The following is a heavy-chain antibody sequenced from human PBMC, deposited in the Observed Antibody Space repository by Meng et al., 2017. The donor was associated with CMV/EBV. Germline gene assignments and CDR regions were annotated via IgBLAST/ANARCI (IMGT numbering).Heavy chain of an antibody. V-gene: IGHV3-23*03. CDR3: AKALRFLEWFPSDS. J-gene: IGHJ4*02. CDR2: IYGGSSNT. CDR1: GFTFSTYA. Sequence: GESLKISCVASGFTFSTYAMSWVRQAPGKGLEWVSLIYGGSSNTYYADSVKGRFTISRDNSKSTLFLQMNSLRAEDTAVYYCAKALRFLEWFPSDSWGQGTLVTVSS. D-gene: IGHD3-3*01.